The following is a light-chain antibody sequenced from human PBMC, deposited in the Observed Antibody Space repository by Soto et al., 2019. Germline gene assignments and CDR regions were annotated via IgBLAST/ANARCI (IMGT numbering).Light chain of an antibody. V-gene: IGKV1-33*01. CDR1: QDISIY. J-gene: IGKJ2*01. CDR3: QQYETLYT. CDR2: DAS. Sequence: IQMTQSPSSLSASVGDSVTITGQASQDISIYLHWYQQHPGKAPKLLIYDASNLEAGVPSRFSGSGSGTHFSLTISSLQPEDFATYYCQQYETLYTFGPGTKLEI.